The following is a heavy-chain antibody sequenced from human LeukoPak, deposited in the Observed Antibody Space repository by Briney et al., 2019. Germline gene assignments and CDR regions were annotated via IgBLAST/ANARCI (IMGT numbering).Heavy chain of an antibody. Sequence: GASVKVSCKASGYIFTGYYIHWVRQAPGQGLEWMGWIDPNSGGTNYAQKFQGGVTMTRDTSISTAYMELSRLRSDDTAVYYCARDSYSGRAGAFDIWGQGTMVTVSS. J-gene: IGHJ3*02. V-gene: IGHV1-2*02. CDR1: GYIFTGYY. CDR2: IDPNSGGT. D-gene: IGHD1-26*01. CDR3: ARDSYSGRAGAFDI.